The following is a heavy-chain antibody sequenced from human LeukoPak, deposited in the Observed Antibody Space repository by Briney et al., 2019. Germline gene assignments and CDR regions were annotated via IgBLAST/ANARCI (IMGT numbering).Heavy chain of an antibody. CDR3: ARAPSAGSYSFYYFDY. CDR2: IYTSGST. J-gene: IGHJ4*02. V-gene: IGHV4-4*07. CDR1: GGSISSYY. Sequence: SETLSLTCTVSGGSISSYYWSWIRQPAGKGLEWIGRIYTSGSTSYNPSLKSRVTMSVDTSKNQFSLKLSSVTAADTALYYCARAPSAGSYSFYYFDYWGQGTLVTVSS. D-gene: IGHD3-10*01.